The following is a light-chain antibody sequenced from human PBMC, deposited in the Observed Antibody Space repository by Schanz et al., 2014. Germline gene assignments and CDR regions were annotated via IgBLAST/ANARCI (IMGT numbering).Light chain of an antibody. CDR2: DVN. V-gene: IGLV2-14*03. CDR3: SSYAGSNNLVV. Sequence: QSALTQPASVSGSPGQSITISCTGTSSDVGGYNSVSWYQQHPGKAPKLMIYDVNNRPSGVSNRFSGSKSGNTASLTVSGLQAEDEADYYCSSYAGSNNLVVFGGGTKLTVL. CDR1: SSDVGGYNS. J-gene: IGLJ2*01.